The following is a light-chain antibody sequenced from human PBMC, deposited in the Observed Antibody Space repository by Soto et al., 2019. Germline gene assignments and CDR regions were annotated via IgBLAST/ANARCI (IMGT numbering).Light chain of an antibody. CDR2: GNS. CDR3: CSYAGSSTHVV. J-gene: IGLJ2*01. CDR1: SSNIGAGYD. Sequence: QSVLTQPPSVSGAPGQRVTISCTGSSSNIGAGYDVHWYQQLPGTAPKLLIYGNSNRPSGVPDRFSGSKSGTSASLAITGLQAEDEADYYCCSYAGSSTHVVFGGGTKVTV. V-gene: IGLV1-40*01.